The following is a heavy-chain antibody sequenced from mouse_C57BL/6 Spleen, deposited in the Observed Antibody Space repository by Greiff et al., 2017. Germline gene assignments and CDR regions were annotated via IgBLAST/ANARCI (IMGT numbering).Heavy chain of an antibody. Sequence: VQLKESGPELVKPGASVKISCKASGYSFTDYNMNWVKQSNGKSLEWIGVINPNYGTTSYNQKFKGKATLTVDQSSSTAYMQLNSLTSEDSAVYYCAREDCGSSYPFAYWGQGTLVTVSA. V-gene: IGHV1-39*01. CDR3: AREDCGSSYPFAY. J-gene: IGHJ3*01. D-gene: IGHD1-1*01. CDR1: GYSFTDYN. CDR2: INPNYGTT.